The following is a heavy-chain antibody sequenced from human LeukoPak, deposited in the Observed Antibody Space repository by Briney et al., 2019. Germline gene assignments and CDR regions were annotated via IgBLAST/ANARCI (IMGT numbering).Heavy chain of an antibody. CDR2: IYYSGST. CDR3: ARDLYYDSWSGDDAFDI. CDR1: GGSISSGDYY. Sequence: SQTLSLTCTVSGGSISSGDYYWSWIRQPPGKGLEWIGYIYYSGSTYYNPSLKSRVTISVDTSKNQFSLKLSSVTAADTAVYYCARDLYYDSWSGDDAFDIWGQGTMVTVSS. V-gene: IGHV4-30-4*08. D-gene: IGHD3-3*01. J-gene: IGHJ3*02.